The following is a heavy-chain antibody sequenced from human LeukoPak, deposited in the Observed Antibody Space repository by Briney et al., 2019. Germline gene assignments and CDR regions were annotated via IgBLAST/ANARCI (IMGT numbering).Heavy chain of an antibody. CDR1: GFTFSSYA. V-gene: IGHV3-23*01. CDR2: ISGSGGST. J-gene: IGHJ6*02. CDR3: AKDEESSGWGLYYYYGMDV. Sequence: GGSLRLSCAASGFTFSSYAMSWVRRAPGKGLEWVSAISGSGGSTYYADSVKGRFTISRDNSRNTLYLQMNSLRAEDTAVYYCAKDEESSGWGLYYYYGMDVWGQGTTVTVSS. D-gene: IGHD6-19*01.